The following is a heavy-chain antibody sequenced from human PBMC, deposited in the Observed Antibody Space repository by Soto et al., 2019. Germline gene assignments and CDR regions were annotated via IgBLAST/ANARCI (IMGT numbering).Heavy chain of an antibody. V-gene: IGHV4-34*01. Sequence: ETLSLTCAVYGGSFSGYYWSWIRQPPGKGLEWIGEINHSGSTNYNPSLKSRVTISVDTSKNQFSLKLSSVTAADTAVYYCARASGIAAAGPHPYFDYWSQGTLVTVSS. J-gene: IGHJ4*02. CDR1: GGSFSGYY. D-gene: IGHD6-13*01. CDR2: INHSGST. CDR3: ARASGIAAAGPHPYFDY.